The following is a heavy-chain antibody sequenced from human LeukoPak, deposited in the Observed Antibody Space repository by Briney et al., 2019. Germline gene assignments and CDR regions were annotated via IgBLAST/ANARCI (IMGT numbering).Heavy chain of an antibody. V-gene: IGHV1-46*01. D-gene: IGHD6-6*01. CDR2: INTSGGST. CDR1: GYTFTSYY. CDR3: ARGPAVSSSSGNWFDP. J-gene: IGHJ5*02. Sequence: ASVTLSCTASGYTFTSYYMHWVRQAPGQGLEWIGIINTSGGSTSYAQKFQGRVTMTRDMSTSTVYMELSSLRSEDPAVYYCARGPAVSSSSGNWFDPWGQGTLVTVSS.